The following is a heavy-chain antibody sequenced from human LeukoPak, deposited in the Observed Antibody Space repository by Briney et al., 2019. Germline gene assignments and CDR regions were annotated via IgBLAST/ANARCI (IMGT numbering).Heavy chain of an antibody. V-gene: IGHV3-23*01. CDR1: GFTFSSYA. CDR2: ISGSGGST. J-gene: IGHJ6*03. Sequence: GGSLRLSCAASGFTFSSYAMSWVRQAPGKGLEWVSAISGSGGSTYYADSVKGRFTISGDTSDNTVYLQMNSLRDEDTAIYYCTRRSGSMDVWGKGTTVTVSS. D-gene: IGHD3-10*01. CDR3: TRRSGSMDV.